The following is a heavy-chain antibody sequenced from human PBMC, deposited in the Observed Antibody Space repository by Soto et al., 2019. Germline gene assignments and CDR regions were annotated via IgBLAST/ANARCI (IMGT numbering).Heavy chain of an antibody. J-gene: IGHJ6*02. CDR3: AKDGPPSSTSAKRDYYGMDV. Sequence: GSLRLSCEASGFTFSSYWMSWVRQAPGKGLEWVANIKKDGSEKFYVDSVMGRFAISRDNAKNSMYLQMNSLRAEDTAVYYCAKDGPPSSTSAKRDYYGMDVWGQGTTVTVSS. CDR1: GFTFSSYW. CDR2: IKKDGSEK. D-gene: IGHD2-2*01. V-gene: IGHV3-7*01.